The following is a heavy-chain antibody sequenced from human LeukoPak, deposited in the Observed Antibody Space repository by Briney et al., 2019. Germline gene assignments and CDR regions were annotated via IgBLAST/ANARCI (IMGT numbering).Heavy chain of an antibody. Sequence: PSETLSLTCSVSGGSISSSRYHWGWIRQPPGKGLEWIGSIYYSGSTYYNPSLKSRVTISVDTSKNQFSLKLSSVTAADTAVYYCARLREPYYAIDYWGQGTLVTVSS. CDR2: IYYSGST. J-gene: IGHJ4*02. CDR3: ARLREPYYAIDY. V-gene: IGHV4-39*07. CDR1: GGSISSSRYH. D-gene: IGHD1-26*01.